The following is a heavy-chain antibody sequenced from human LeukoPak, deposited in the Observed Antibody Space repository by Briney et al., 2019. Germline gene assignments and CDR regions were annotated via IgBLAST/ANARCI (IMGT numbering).Heavy chain of an antibody. CDR2: ISYDGSNK. CDR1: GFTFSSYG. Sequence: GGSLRLSCAASGFTFSSYGMHWVRQAPGRGLEWVAGISYDGSNKYYADSVKGRFTISRDNSKNTLYLQMNSLRAEDTAVYYCAKASETDYGDYEGGDAFDIWGQGTVVTVSS. V-gene: IGHV3-30*18. D-gene: IGHD4-17*01. CDR3: AKASETDYGDYEGGDAFDI. J-gene: IGHJ3*02.